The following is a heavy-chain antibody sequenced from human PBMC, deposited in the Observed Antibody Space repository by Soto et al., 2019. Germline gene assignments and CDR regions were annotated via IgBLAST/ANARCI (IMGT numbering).Heavy chain of an antibody. D-gene: IGHD3-22*01. CDR2: IYPGDSDT. CDR1: GYSFTSYW. Sequence: PGESLKISCKGSGYSFTSYWIGWVRQMPGKGLEWMGIIYPGDSDTRYSPSFQGQVTISADKSISTAYLQWSSLKASDTAMYYFARVSPMRGDGMDFRGQGSTVTGSS. V-gene: IGHV5-51*01. CDR3: ARVSPMRGDGMDF. J-gene: IGHJ6*02.